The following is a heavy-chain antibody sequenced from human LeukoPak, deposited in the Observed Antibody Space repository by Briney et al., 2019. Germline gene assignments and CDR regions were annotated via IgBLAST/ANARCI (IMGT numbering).Heavy chain of an antibody. D-gene: IGHD3-3*01. CDR3: ARNFWSGYSTYYYGVDV. CDR2: ISSSSSYI. J-gene: IGHJ6*02. V-gene: IGHV3-21*01. Sequence: GGSLRLSCAASGFTFSSYSMNWVRQAPGKGLEWVSSISSSSSYIYYADSVKGRFTISRDNAKNSLYLQMNSLRAEDTAVYYCARNFWSGYSTYYYGVDVWGQGTTVTVSS. CDR1: GFTFSSYS.